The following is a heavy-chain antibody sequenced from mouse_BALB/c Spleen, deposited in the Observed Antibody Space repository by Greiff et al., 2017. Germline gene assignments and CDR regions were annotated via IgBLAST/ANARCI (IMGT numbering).Heavy chain of an antibody. D-gene: IGHD2-1*01. J-gene: IGHJ4*01. CDR2: IWSDGST. Sequence: QVQLQQSGPDLVAPSQSLSITCTVSGFSLTSYGVHWVRQPPGKGLEWLVVIWSDGSTTYNSALKSRLSISKDNSKSQVFLKMNSLQTDDTAMYYCARGGNPQFYAMDYWGQGTSVTVSS. V-gene: IGHV2-6-2*01. CDR1: GFSLTSYG. CDR3: ARGGNPQFYAMDY.